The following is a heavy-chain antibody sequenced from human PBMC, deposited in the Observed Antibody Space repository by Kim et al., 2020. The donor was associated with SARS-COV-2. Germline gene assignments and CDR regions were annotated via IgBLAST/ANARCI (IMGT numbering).Heavy chain of an antibody. Sequence: SGPTLVNPTQTLTLTCTVSGFSVSTSGVGVGWIRQPPVKALEWLAFIYWDDDKRYSPSLKSRLTITKDTSKNQVVLTMTNMDPVDTATYYCAHRTTVTTAFDYWGQGTLVTVSS. CDR3: AHRTTVTTAFDY. J-gene: IGHJ4*02. CDR2: IYWDDDK. V-gene: IGHV2-5*02. CDR1: GFSVSTSGVG. D-gene: IGHD4-17*01.